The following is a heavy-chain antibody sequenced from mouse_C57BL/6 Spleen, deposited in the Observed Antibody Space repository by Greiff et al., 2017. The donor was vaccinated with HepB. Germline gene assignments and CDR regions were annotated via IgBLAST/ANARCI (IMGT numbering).Heavy chain of an antibody. Sequence: VKLQQPGAELVMPGASVKLSCKASGYTFTSYWMHWVKQRPGQGLEWIGEIDPSDSYTNYNQKFKGKSTLTVDKSSSTAYMQLSSLTSEDSAVYYCARSHYYSNPYYFDYWGQGTTLTVSS. CDR3: ARSHYYSNPYYFDY. J-gene: IGHJ2*01. V-gene: IGHV1-69*01. CDR2: IDPSDSYT. CDR1: GYTFTSYW. D-gene: IGHD2-5*01.